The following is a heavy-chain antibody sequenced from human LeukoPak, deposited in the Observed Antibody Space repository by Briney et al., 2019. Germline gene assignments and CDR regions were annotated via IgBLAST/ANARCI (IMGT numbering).Heavy chain of an antibody. Sequence: SETLSLTCTLPDGSISNYFWSWIRQPPGKGLEWIGYIYYTGMTNSNPSLKSRVTISMDTSKNQFSLNLRSVTAADTAIYYCARHGRMVIMSKFSTGIDQWGQGTLVTVSS. CDR1: DGSISNYF. CDR2: IYYTGMT. D-gene: IGHD2-8*01. CDR3: ARHGRMVIMSKFSTGIDQ. V-gene: IGHV4-59*08. J-gene: IGHJ4*02.